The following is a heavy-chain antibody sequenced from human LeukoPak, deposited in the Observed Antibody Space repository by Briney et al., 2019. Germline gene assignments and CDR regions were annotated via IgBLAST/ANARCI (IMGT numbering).Heavy chain of an antibody. D-gene: IGHD3-10*01. Sequence: GGSLRLSCAASGFTFSSYWMSWVRQAPGKGLEWVANIKQDGSEKYYVDSVKGRFTISRDNAKNSLYLQMNSLRAEDTAVYYCAREGYGSFTMVRGVLDYWGQGTLVTVSS. CDR3: AREGYGSFTMVRGVLDY. J-gene: IGHJ4*02. CDR1: GFTFSSYW. CDR2: IKQDGSEK. V-gene: IGHV3-7*01.